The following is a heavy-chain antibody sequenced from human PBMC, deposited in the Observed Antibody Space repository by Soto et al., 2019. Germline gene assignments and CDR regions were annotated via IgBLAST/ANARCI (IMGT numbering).Heavy chain of an antibody. CDR2: IKQDGSEK. CDR3: VRIGGWGSDRYWSDY. J-gene: IGHJ4*02. Sequence: EVQLVESGGGLVQPGGSLRLSCAASGFNFSSYWMRWVRQAPGKGLEWVANIKQDGSEKYYVDSVKGRFSISRDNAENSLFLQMNRLRAEDTAVYYFVRIGGWGSDRYWSDYWGQGTLVTVSS. V-gene: IGHV3-7*01. CDR1: GFNFSSYW. D-gene: IGHD3-16*02.